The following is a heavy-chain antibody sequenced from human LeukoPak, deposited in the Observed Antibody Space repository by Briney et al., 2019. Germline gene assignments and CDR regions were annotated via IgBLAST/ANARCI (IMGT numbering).Heavy chain of an antibody. CDR2: IYYSGST. Sequence: SETLSLTCTVSGGSISSYYWSWIRQPPGKGLEWIGYIYYSGSTKYNPSLKSRVTISVDTSKNQCSLKLSSVTAAATAVYYCARHRYDSSGYYSFDYWGQGTLVTVSS. CDR3: ARHRYDSSGYYSFDY. CDR1: GGSISSYY. D-gene: IGHD3-22*01. V-gene: IGHV4-59*08. J-gene: IGHJ4*02.